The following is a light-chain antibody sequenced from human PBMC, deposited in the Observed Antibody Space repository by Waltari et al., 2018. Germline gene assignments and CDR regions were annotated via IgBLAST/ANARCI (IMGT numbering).Light chain of an antibody. CDR3: QQRSNWPPRVT. CDR1: QSVSSY. CDR2: DAS. J-gene: IGKJ3*01. Sequence: EIVLTQSPATLSLSPGERATLSCRASQSVSSYLAWYQQKPGQAPRLLIYDASKRATDIPARFSGSGSGTDFILTISSLEPEDFAVYYCQQRSNWPPRVTFGPGTKWISN. V-gene: IGKV3-11*01.